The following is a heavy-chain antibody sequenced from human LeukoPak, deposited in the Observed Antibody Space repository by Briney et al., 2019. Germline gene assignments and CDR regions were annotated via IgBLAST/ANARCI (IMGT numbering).Heavy chain of an antibody. CDR2: ITYDGSSK. D-gene: IGHD5-18*01. J-gene: IGHJ1*01. CDR3: AKSSDTNAVRYFQH. CDR1: GFTFSNYA. Sequence: GGSLRLSCAATGFTFSNYAMHWVRQAPGKGLEWVTIITYDGSSKYYADFVKGRFTISRDNSKNTLYLQMNSLRTEDTAVYYCAKSSDTNAVRYFQHWGQGTLVTVSS. V-gene: IGHV3-30*18.